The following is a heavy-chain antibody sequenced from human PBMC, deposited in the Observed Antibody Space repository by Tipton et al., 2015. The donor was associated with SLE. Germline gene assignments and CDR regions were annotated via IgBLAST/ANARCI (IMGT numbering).Heavy chain of an antibody. CDR2: LNHSGGT. Sequence: TLSLTCAVYGGSFSGHYWSWIRQPPGKGLECVRKLNHSGGTNSNPSLKSRATISLDTSKNQFSLNLSSLTAADTAVYYCARGLGSPFGYWGQGTLVTVSS. D-gene: IGHD3-16*01. V-gene: IGHV4-34*01. CDR3: ARGLGSPFGY. CDR1: GGSFSGHY. J-gene: IGHJ4*01.